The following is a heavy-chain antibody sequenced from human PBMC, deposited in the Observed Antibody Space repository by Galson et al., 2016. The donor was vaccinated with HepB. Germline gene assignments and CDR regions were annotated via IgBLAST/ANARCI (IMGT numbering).Heavy chain of an antibody. J-gene: IGHJ4*02. V-gene: IGHV1-18*04. CDR2: ISTYNGNT. CDR1: GYSFTAYG. D-gene: IGHD3-22*01. Sequence: SVKVSCKASGYSFTAYGISWVRQAPGQGLEWMGWISTYNGNTMYAQRLQGRVTMTTDTSTTTAYMELRSLRPDDTAVYYCSRVPVPYYYDSSGPFDYWGQGTLVTVSS. CDR3: SRVPVPYYYDSSGPFDY.